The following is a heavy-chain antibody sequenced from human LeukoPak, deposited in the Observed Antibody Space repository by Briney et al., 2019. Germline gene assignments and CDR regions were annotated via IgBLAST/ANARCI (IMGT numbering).Heavy chain of an antibody. J-gene: IGHJ5*02. Sequence: SETLSLTGTVSGDSISSGSYYWSWIRQPAGKGLEWIGRIYISGSTHYNPSLKSRVTISVDTSKNQFSLKLSSVTAADTAAYYCARSLDAADPNWFDPWGQGTLVTVSS. CDR2: IYISGST. V-gene: IGHV4-61*02. CDR3: ARSLDAADPNWFDP. CDR1: GDSISSGSYY.